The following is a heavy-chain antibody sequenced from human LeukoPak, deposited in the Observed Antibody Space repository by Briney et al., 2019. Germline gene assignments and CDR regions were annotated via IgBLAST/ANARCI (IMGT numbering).Heavy chain of an antibody. CDR1: GGSMSSSSYF. CDR2: ISGGGNT. J-gene: IGHJ4*02. D-gene: IGHD6-19*01. V-gene: IGHV4-39*01. CDR3: AIPPPRRSSGWYPLDY. Sequence: PSETLSLTCIVSGGSMSSSSYFWAWIRQPPGKGLEYVASISGGGNTYFNPSLKGRVTISLDASKNQFSLRLTSVTAADSAVYYCAIPPPRRSSGWYPLDYWGQGTLVTVSS.